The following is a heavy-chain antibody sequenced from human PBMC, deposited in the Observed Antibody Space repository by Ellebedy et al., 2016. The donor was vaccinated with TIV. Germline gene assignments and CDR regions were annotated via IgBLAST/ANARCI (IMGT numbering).Heavy chain of an antibody. V-gene: IGHV4-59*08. CDR3: ARHAVVPTPGFEY. Sequence: SETLSLTCTVSGSSISDYYWTWIRQPPGRGLEWIGFVYDTLGSSNYSPSLKSRVSISVDTSKCQISLRLKSVTAADTAVYYCARHAVVPTPGFEYWGPGALVPVSS. CDR1: GSSISDYY. J-gene: IGHJ4*02. CDR2: VYDTLGSS. D-gene: IGHD2-15*01.